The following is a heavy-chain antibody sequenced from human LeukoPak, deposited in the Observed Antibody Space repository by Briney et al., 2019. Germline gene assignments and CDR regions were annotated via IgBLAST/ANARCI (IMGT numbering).Heavy chain of an antibody. CDR2: IIPIFGTA. D-gene: IGHD2-15*01. Sequence: SVKVSCKASGYTFTSYGISWVRQAPGQGLEWMGRIIPIFGTANYAQKFQGRVTITTDESTSTAYMELSSLRSEDTAVYYCARGRYCSGGSCYSDYWGQGTLVTVSS. J-gene: IGHJ4*02. CDR3: ARGRYCSGGSCYSDY. CDR1: GYTFTSYG. V-gene: IGHV1-69*05.